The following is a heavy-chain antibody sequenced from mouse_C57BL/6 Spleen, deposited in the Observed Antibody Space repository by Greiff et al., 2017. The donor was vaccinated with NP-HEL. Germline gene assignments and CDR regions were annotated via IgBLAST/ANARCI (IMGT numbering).Heavy chain of an antibody. D-gene: IGHD6-1*01. CDR2: IDPETGGT. J-gene: IGHJ3*01. CDR1: GYTFTDYE. V-gene: IGHV1-15*01. CDR3: TKPVAY. Sequence: QVQLKESGAELVRPGASVTLSCKASGYTFTDYEMHWVKQTPVHGLEWIGAIDPETGGTTYNQKFKGKAILTADKSSSTAYMELRSLTSEDSAVYYCTKPVAYWGQGTLLTVSA.